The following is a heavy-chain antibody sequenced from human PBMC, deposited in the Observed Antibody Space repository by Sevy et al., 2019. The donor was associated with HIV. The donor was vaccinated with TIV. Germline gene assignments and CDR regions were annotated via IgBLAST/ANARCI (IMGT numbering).Heavy chain of an antibody. Sequence: GGSLGLSCAASGFTFSSYSMNWVRQAPGKGLEWVSSISSSSSYIYYADSVKGRFTISRDNAKNSLYLQMNSLRAEDTAVYYCARDPAYFMVRGVMADYWGQGTLVTVSS. D-gene: IGHD3-10*01. CDR2: ISSSSSYI. CDR1: GFTFSSYS. CDR3: ARDPAYFMVRGVMADY. J-gene: IGHJ4*02. V-gene: IGHV3-21*01.